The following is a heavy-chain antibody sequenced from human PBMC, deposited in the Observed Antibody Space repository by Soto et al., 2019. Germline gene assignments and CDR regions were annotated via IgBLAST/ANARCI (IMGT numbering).Heavy chain of an antibody. CDR2: ISAYNGDT. CDR3: ARDLGYCSAGSCYPEYFHH. CDR1: GYTFNTYG. D-gene: IGHD2-15*01. V-gene: IGHV1-18*01. J-gene: IGHJ1*01. Sequence: ASVMVSCTASGYTFNTYGISWVRQAPGQGLEWMGWISAYNGDTNYAQRLQGRVTMTTDISTSTAYVELRSLRSDDTAVYYCARDLGYCSAGSCYPEYFHHWGQGTLVTVSS.